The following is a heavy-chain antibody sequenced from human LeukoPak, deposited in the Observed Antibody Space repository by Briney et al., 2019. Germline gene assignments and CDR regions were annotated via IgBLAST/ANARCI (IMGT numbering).Heavy chain of an antibody. V-gene: IGHV4-30-2*01. D-gene: IGHD3-10*01. Sequence: SETLSLTCAVSGGSISSGGYSWSWIRQPPGKGLEWIGYIYHSGSTYYNPSLKSRVTISVDRSKNQFSLKLSSVTAADTAVYYCARGARMVRGENPRFDPWGQGTLVTVSS. CDR3: ARGARMVRGENPRFDP. CDR2: IYHSGST. CDR1: GGSISSGGYS. J-gene: IGHJ5*02.